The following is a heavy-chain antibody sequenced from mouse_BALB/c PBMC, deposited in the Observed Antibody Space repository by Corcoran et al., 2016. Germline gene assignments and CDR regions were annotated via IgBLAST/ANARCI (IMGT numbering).Heavy chain of an antibody. V-gene: IGHV8-12*01. J-gene: IGHJ2*01. CDR3: ARSVYGYDY. CDR2: IYWDDDK. CDR1: GFTLSTSGMG. D-gene: IGHD1-2*01. Sequence: QVTLKESGPGILQPSQTLSLTCSFYGFTLSTSGMGVSWIRQPSGKGLEWLAHIYWDDDKRYNPSLKSRLTISKDTSSNQVFLKITSVDTADTATYYCARSVYGYDYWGQGTTLTVSA.